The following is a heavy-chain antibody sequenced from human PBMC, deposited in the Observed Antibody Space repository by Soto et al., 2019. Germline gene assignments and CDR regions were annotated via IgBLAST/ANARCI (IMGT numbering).Heavy chain of an antibody. D-gene: IGHD3-22*01. CDR2: IYYSGST. Sequence: QVQLQESGPGLVKPSQTLSLTCTVSGGSISSGGYYWSWIRQHPGKGLEWIGYIYYSGSTYYNPSLKSRVTISVDTSKSQFSLKLSSVTAADTAVYYCARDKLKPYYYDSRGSDAFDIWGQGTMVTVSS. CDR3: ARDKLKPYYYDSRGSDAFDI. J-gene: IGHJ3*02. V-gene: IGHV4-31*03. CDR1: GGSISSGGYY.